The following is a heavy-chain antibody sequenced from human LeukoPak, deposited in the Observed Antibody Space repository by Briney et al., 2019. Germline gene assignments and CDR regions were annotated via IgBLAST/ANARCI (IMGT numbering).Heavy chain of an antibody. CDR2: ISSSSTI. Sequence: GGSLRLSCAASGFTFSSYAMSWVRQAPGKGLEWVSYISSSSTIYYADSVKGRFTISRDNAKNSLHLQMNSLRAEDTAVYYCARGVTIFGVVMDVWGKGTTVTVSS. CDR1: GFTFSSYA. D-gene: IGHD3-3*01. J-gene: IGHJ6*04. V-gene: IGHV3-48*01. CDR3: ARGVTIFGVVMDV.